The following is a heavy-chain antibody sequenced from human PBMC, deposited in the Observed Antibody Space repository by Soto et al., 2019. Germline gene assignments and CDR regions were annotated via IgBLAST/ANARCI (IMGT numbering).Heavy chain of an antibody. D-gene: IGHD2-15*01. CDR2: ISAYKGNT. V-gene: IGHV1-18*01. Sequence: QVQLVQSGAEVKKPGASVKVSCKASGYTYPSCGILWVSQAPRQALEGMGWISAYKGNTNYAQKLQGRVTVTTDTSTSTAYMELRSLRSDDTAVYYCVVAAQPYYFDYWGQGTLVTVSS. CDR3: VVAAQPYYFDY. J-gene: IGHJ4*02. CDR1: GYTYPSCG.